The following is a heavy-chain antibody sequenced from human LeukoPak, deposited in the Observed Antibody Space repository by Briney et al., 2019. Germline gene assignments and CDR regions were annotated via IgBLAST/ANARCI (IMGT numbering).Heavy chain of an antibody. V-gene: IGHV3-30*04. CDR3: AREGGNSTSWGYFDY. CDR2: ISWDGNKK. CDR1: GFTFRGYT. D-gene: IGHD6-13*01. J-gene: IGHJ4*02. Sequence: PGRSLRLSCGATGFTFRGYTMHWVRQAPGKGLQWVAVISWDGNKKFYADSVEGQFTISRDNSKNTLSLQMNSLRLEDTALYYCAREGGNSTSWGYFDYWGQGTLVTVSS.